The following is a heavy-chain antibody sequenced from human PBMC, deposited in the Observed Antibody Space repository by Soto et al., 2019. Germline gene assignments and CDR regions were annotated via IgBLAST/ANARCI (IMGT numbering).Heavy chain of an antibody. Sequence: QVQLVESGGGVVQPGRSLRLSCAASGFTFSRYDMHWVRQAPGKGLEWVAVISFDGSNKYYADSVKGRFTISRDTSKNTLYLQMNSLRAEDTAVYYCARDNVGLVVTMAGGGSFFSLLVDYWGQGTLVTVSS. V-gene: IGHV3-30-3*01. CDR2: ISFDGSNK. J-gene: IGHJ4*02. CDR3: ARDNVGLVVTMAGGGSFFSLLVDY. D-gene: IGHD5-12*01. CDR1: GFTFSRYD.